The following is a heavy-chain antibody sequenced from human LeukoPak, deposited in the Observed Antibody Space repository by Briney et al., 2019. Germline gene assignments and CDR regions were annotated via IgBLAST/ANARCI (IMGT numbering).Heavy chain of an antibody. D-gene: IGHD4-17*01. J-gene: IGHJ3*02. Sequence: SETLSLTCAVYGGSFSGYYWSWIRQPPGKGLEWIGSIYYSGSTYYNPSLKSRVTISVDTSKNQFSLKLSSVTAADTAVYYCARDNSVTKDAFDIWGQGTMVTVSS. CDR3: ARDNSVTKDAFDI. CDR2: IYYSGST. V-gene: IGHV4-34*01. CDR1: GGSFSGYY.